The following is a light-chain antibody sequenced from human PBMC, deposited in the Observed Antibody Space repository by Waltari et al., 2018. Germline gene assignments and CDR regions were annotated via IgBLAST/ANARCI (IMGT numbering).Light chain of an antibody. J-gene: IGLJ1*01. CDR2: RDS. V-gene: IGLV3-9*01. CDR1: NIGSKH. Sequence: SYELTQPLSVSVALGQTASITCGGNNIGSKHVHWYQQKPGQAPVLVIYRDSNRPSGIPERFSGSNSGNTATLTISRAQAGDEADYYCQVWDSSTVFGTGTKVTVL. CDR3: QVWDSSTV.